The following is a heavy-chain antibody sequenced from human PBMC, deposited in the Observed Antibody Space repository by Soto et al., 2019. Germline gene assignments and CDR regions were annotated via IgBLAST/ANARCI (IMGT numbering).Heavy chain of an antibody. CDR3: ARMASFGSLNWFDP. V-gene: IGHV1-8*01. D-gene: IGHD5-18*01. CDR1: GYTFANND. J-gene: IGHJ5*02. CDR2: MNPGSGDT. Sequence: ASVKVSCKASGYTFANNDVTWVRQATGQGLEWMGWMNPGSGDTGYAQKFQGRVTMTRNISIATAYMELSSLRSEDTAIYYCARMASFGSLNWFDPWGQGTLVTVS.